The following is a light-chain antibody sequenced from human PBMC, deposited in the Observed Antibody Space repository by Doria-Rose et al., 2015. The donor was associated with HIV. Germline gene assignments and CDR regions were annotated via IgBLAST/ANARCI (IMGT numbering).Light chain of an antibody. CDR2: WAS. V-gene: IGKV4-1*01. J-gene: IGKJ3*01. CDR1: QSLLYTSKNY. Sequence: TQSPESLGMSLGERATLNCKSNQSLLYTSKNYLAWYQQKPGQPPRLLIYWASTRQSGVPARFSGSGSGTDFTLTISSLEAEDVAVYYCQQYYDTPSFGPGTTV. CDR3: QQYYDTPS.